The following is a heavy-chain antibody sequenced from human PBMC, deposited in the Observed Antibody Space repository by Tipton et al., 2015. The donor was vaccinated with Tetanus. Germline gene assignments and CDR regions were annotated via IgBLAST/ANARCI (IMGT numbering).Heavy chain of an antibody. J-gene: IGHJ4*02. V-gene: IGHV3-21*01. CDR2: VSSTSSYI. D-gene: IGHD6-25*01. Sequence: SLRLSCEVSGFIFSSYNMNWVRQAPGKGLEWVASVSSTSSYIYYADSLKGRFTISRDNAKNSLYLQMTSLRAEDTAVYYCASGSALDYWGQGTLVTVSS. CDR3: ASGSALDY. CDR1: GFIFSSYN.